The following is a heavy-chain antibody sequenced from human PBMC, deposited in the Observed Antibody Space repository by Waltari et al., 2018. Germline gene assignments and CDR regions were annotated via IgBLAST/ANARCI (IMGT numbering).Heavy chain of an antibody. CDR1: GGSLSGSY. J-gene: IGHJ5*02. CDR2: INHSGST. D-gene: IGHD3-3*01. CDR3: AKLRFYGYNWFDP. V-gene: IGHV4-34*01. Sequence: QVQLQQWGAGLLKPSETLSLTCAVYGGSLSGSYRSWIRKPPGKGLEWMGEINHSGSTNYTPSLKSRVTISVDTSKNQFSLKLSSVTAADTAVYYCAKLRFYGYNWFDPWGQGTLVTVSS.